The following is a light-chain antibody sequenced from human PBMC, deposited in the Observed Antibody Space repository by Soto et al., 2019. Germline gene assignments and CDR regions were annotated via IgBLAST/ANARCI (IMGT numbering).Light chain of an antibody. Sequence: QPVLTQSSSASASLGSSVKLTCTLSSGHSSYIIAWHQQQPGKAPRYLMNLEGNGSFNKGSGVPDRFSGSSSGADRYLTISNLQFEDEADYYCETWDINTHVVFGGGTKLTVL. V-gene: IGLV4-60*02. CDR2: LEGNGSF. CDR3: ETWDINTHVV. J-gene: IGLJ2*01. CDR1: SGHSSYI.